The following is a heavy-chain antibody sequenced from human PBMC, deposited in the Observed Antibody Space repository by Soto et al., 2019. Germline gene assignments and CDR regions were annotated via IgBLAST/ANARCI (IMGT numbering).Heavy chain of an antibody. V-gene: IGHV4-59*08. J-gene: IGHJ6*02. CDR1: GGSISNSY. D-gene: IGHD3-10*01. Sequence: SETLSLTCTVSGGSISNSYWSWLRQSPGKGLEWIGYIYSSGSTNYNPSLKGRVTISIDTSKNQFSLKLTSLFAADSALYYCARHSPPFFYGSGPWDVWGQGTTVTVSS. CDR2: IYSSGST. CDR3: ARHSPPFFYGSGPWDV.